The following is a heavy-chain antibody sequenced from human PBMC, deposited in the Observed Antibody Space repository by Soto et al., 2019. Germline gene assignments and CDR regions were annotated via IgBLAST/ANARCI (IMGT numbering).Heavy chain of an antibody. V-gene: IGHV3-23*01. CDR1: GFTFSTYA. CDR3: GKGRPQRTTGYFFDY. CDR2: VTASGLNT. Sequence: EVQLLESGGKLVQPGGSLTLSCSASGFTFSTYAKAWVRPAPGKGLEWVSGVTASGLNTDDAHPVKGRFYISRDNSKNTVSLHMNQRRFGDTALYYCGKGRPQRTTGYFFDYWGQGTQVTVSS. J-gene: IGHJ4*02. D-gene: IGHD1-1*01.